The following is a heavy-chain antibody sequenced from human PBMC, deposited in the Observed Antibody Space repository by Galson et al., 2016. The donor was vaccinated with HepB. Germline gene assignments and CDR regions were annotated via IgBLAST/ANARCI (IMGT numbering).Heavy chain of an antibody. CDR2: IGGKTYGVTI. CDR1: GFTFVDYA. Sequence: SLRLSCAASGFTFVDYAMGWCRQAPGKGLEWIGYIGGKTYGVTIRYAASVKGRFTISRDDSNNIAYLQMDSLNAEDTAIYYCVADHGGFDALDFWGQGTLVTVSS. J-gene: IGHJ4*02. V-gene: IGHV3-49*03. CDR3: VADHGGFDALDF. D-gene: IGHD4-23*01.